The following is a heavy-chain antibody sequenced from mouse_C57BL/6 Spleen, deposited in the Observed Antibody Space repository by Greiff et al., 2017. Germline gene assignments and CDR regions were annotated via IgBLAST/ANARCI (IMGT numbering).Heavy chain of an antibody. Sequence: VQLQQSGAELVKPGASVKLSCTAPGFNIKDYYMHWVKQRTEQGLEWIGRIDPEVGETKYAPTFQGKATITADKSSNTAYLPLSSLTSEDTAVYYCARSRRSYGSSPWYCDVWGTGTTVTVSS. V-gene: IGHV14-2*01. CDR3: ARSRRSYGSSPWYCDV. CDR2: IDPEVGET. CDR1: GFNIKDYY. D-gene: IGHD1-1*01. J-gene: IGHJ1*03.